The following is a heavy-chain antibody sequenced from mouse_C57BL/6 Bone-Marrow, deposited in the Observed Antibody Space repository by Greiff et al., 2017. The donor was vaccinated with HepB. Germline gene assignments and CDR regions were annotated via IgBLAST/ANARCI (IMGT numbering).Heavy chain of an antibody. Sequence: EVKVVESGGGLVQPGGSLSLSCAASGFTFTDYYMSWVRQPPGKALEWLGFIRNKANGYTTEYSASVKGRFTISRDNAQSILYLQMNALRAEDSATYYCARLSSSWFAYWGQGTLVTVSA. CDR3: ARLSSSWFAY. J-gene: IGHJ3*01. V-gene: IGHV7-3*01. D-gene: IGHD1-1*01. CDR2: IRNKANGYTT. CDR1: GFTFTDYY.